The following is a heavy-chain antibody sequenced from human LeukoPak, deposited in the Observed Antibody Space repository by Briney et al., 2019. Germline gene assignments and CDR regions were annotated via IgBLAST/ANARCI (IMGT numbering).Heavy chain of an antibody. Sequence: GGSLRLSCAASGFTFSGSAMNWVRQASGKGLEWVGRIRSKVNNYATAYAASGRGRITSSRDDSKKTAYLQLNSVETEAAAEYYCTSHQGAGGIGVDYWGQGTLVTVSS. CDR2: IRSKVNNYAT. V-gene: IGHV3-73*01. D-gene: IGHD3-16*01. CDR1: GFTFSGSA. CDR3: TSHQGAGGIGVDY. J-gene: IGHJ4*02.